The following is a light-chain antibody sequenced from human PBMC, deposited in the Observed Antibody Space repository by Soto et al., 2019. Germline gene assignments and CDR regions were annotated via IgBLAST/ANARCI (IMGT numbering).Light chain of an antibody. CDR3: VTWDTSLRTGV. CDR2: NNN. Sequence: QSVLTQPPSVSAAPGQKVTISCSGSRSNIGNNYVAWYQQFPGTVPKLLIYNNNGRPLGTPDRISGSASGTSATLTITGLQTGDEADYFCVTWDTSLRTGVIGGGTKLTVL. V-gene: IGLV1-51*01. CDR1: RSNIGNNY. J-gene: IGLJ3*02.